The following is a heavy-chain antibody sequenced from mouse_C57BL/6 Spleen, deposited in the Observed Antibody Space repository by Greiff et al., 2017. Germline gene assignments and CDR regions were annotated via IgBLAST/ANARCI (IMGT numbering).Heavy chain of an antibody. CDR3: ARSGYDDYGYLDY. V-gene: IGHV1-85*01. CDR1: GYTFTSYD. Sequence: QVQLQQSGPELVKPGASVKLSCKASGYTFTSYDINWVKQRPGQGLEWIGWIYPRDGSPKYNEKFKGKATLTVDTSSSTAYMELHSLTSEDAAVYFCARSGYDDYGYLDYWGQGTTLTASS. J-gene: IGHJ2*01. D-gene: IGHD3-2*02. CDR2: IYPRDGSP.